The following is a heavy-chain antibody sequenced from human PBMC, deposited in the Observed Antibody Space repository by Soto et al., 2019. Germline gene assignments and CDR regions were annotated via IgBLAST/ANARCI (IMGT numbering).Heavy chain of an antibody. D-gene: IGHD3-22*01. V-gene: IGHV4-4*02. CDR3: ARDYFDSSDYTTNWFDP. Sequence: SETLSLTCTVSGGSMTSSNWWNWVRQSPGKGLEWIGEAHHSGRTNYNPSLKSRVTISVDKSKNHFSLKLTSVTAADTALYYCARDYFDSSDYTTNWFDPWGQGTLVTVSS. J-gene: IGHJ5*02. CDR2: AHHSGRT. CDR1: GGSMTSSNW.